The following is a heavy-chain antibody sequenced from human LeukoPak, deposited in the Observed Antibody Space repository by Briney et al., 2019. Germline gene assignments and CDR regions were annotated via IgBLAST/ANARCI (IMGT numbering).Heavy chain of an antibody. J-gene: IGHJ4*02. V-gene: IGHV1-69*05. D-gene: IGHD6-13*01. CDR1: VGTFSSYA. CDR3: ASSLPGIAAAGNAY. CDR2: IIPIFGTA. Sequence: SVTVSCTASVGTFSSYAISWVRQAPGQGLEWMGGIIPIFGTANYAQKFQGRVTITTHESTSTAYMELSSLRSEDTAVYYCASSLPGIAAAGNAYWGQGTLVTVSS.